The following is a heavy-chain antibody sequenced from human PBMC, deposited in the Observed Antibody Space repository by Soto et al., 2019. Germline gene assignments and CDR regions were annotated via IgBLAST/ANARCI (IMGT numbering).Heavy chain of an antibody. CDR2: ISGSGGST. CDR3: AKDGRYYDSSGYANFDY. D-gene: IGHD3-22*01. V-gene: IGHV3-23*01. CDR1: GFTFSSYA. J-gene: IGHJ4*02. Sequence: HPGGSLRLSCAASGFTFSSYAMSWVCQAPGKGLEWVSAISGSGGSTYYADSVKGRFTISRDNSKNTLYLQMNSLRAEDTAVYYCAKDGRYYDSSGYANFDYWGQGTLVTVSS.